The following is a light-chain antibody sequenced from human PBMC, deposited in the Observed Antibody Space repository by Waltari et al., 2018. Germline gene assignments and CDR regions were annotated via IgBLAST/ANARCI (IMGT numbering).Light chain of an antibody. CDR1: QSISTY. J-gene: IGKJ1*01. Sequence: DIQMTQSPSSLSASVGDRVTITCRASQSISTYFNWYQQKPGKAPKLLIYAASSLQSGVPSRFSGSGSGTEFTLIISSLQPEDFATYYCQQSYSTPWTFGQGTKVDIK. V-gene: IGKV1-39*01. CDR2: AAS. CDR3: QQSYSTPWT.